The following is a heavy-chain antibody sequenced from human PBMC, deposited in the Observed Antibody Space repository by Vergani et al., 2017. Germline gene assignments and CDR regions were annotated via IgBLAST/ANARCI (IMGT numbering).Heavy chain of an antibody. CDR1: GFTVSSNY. Sequence: EVQLVESGGGLVQPGGSLRLSCAASGFTVSSNYMSWVRQAPGKGLEWVSVIYSGGSTYYADSVKGRFTISRDNSKNTLYLQMNSLRAEDTAVYYCAKDRVAAAGTQYFQHWGQGTLVTVSS. V-gene: IGHV3-66*02. CDR3: AKDRVAAAGTQYFQH. J-gene: IGHJ1*01. D-gene: IGHD6-13*01. CDR2: IYSGGST.